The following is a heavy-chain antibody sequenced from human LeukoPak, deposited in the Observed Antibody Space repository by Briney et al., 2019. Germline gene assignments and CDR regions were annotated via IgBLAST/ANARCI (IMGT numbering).Heavy chain of an antibody. CDR2: IYTSGST. Sequence: SETLSLTCTVSGSSISSYYWSWIRQPAGKGLEWIGRIYTSGSTNYNPSLKSRVTMSVDTSKNQFSLKLSSVTAADTAVYYCARDPGIVVVPAAIDYWGQGTLVTVSS. J-gene: IGHJ4*02. V-gene: IGHV4-4*07. CDR3: ARDPGIVVVPAAIDY. D-gene: IGHD2-2*02. CDR1: GSSISSYY.